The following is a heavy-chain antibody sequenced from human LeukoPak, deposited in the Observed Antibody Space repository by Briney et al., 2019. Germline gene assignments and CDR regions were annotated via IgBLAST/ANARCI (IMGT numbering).Heavy chain of an antibody. CDR2: INSDGSSA. CDR3: ARDGRYSNSWPDY. J-gene: IGHJ4*02. Sequence: PGGSLRLSCAASGFAFSSYWVHWVRQAPGKGLAWVSRINSDGSSATYADSVKGRFTISRDNARNTLYLQMNSLRAEDTALYYCARDGRYSNSWPDYWGQGTLVTVSS. V-gene: IGHV3-74*01. CDR1: GFAFSSYW. D-gene: IGHD6-13*01.